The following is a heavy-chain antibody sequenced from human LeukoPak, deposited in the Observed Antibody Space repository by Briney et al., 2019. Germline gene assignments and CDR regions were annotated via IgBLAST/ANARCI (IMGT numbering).Heavy chain of an antibody. CDR2: IIPIFGTA. CDR1: GGTFSSYA. D-gene: IGHD6-6*01. V-gene: IGHV1-69*05. CDR3: ARGSIAARSYYYYMDV. J-gene: IGHJ6*03. Sequence: ASVKVSCKASGGTFSSYAIGWVRQAPGQGLEWMGGIIPIFGTANYAQKFQGRVTITTDESTSTAYMELSSLRSEDTAVYYCARGSIAARSYYYYMDVWGKGTTVTVSS.